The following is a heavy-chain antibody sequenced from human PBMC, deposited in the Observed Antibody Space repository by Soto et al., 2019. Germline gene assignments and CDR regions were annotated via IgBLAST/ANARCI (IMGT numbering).Heavy chain of an antibody. CDR2: IKGEADGGTT. V-gene: IGHV3-15*01. CDR3: TTGLSNGYYNFDY. Sequence: GGSLRLSCAASGFTFSTYSMSWVRQAPGKGLEWVGHIKGEADGGTTDYAAPVKGRITISRDHSKDTLYLQMNSLKTEDTAVYYCTTGLSNGYYNFDYWGQGTPVTVSS. D-gene: IGHD3-22*01. CDR1: GFTFSTYS. J-gene: IGHJ4*02.